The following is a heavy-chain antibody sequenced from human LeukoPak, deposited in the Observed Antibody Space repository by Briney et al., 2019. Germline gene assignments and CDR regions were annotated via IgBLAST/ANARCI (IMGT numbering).Heavy chain of an antibody. V-gene: IGHV3-49*04. J-gene: IGHJ4*02. D-gene: IGHD3-10*01. CDR2: IRSKAYGGTT. CDR1: GFTFTTYS. Sequence: GGSLRLSCEASGFTFTTYSMTWVRQAPGKGLEWVGFIRSKAYGGTTEYAASVKGRFTISRDDSKSIAYLQMNSLKTEDTAVYYCTRDGGYWFDYWGQGTLVTVSS. CDR3: TRDGGYWFDY.